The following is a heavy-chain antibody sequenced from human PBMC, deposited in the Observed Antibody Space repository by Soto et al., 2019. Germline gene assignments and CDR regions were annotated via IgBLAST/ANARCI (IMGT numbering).Heavy chain of an antibody. CDR1: GFTFSSYG. CDR2: IWYDGSNK. D-gene: IGHD3-22*01. V-gene: IGHV3-33*01. CDR3: ARDDFDSSGYYRNNWFDP. Sequence: GGSLRLSCAASGFTFSSYGMHWVRQAPGKRLEWVAVIWYDGSNKYYADSVKGRFTISRDNSKNTLYLQMNSLRAEDTAVYYCARDDFDSSGYYRNNWFDPWGQGTLVTVSS. J-gene: IGHJ5*02.